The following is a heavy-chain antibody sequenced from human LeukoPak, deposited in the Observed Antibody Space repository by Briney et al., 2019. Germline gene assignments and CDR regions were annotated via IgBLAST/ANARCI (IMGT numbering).Heavy chain of an antibody. J-gene: IGHJ3*02. CDR1: GFTVSSNY. D-gene: IGHD2-2*02. CDR2: IRSKAYGGTT. CDR3: TRYTVSYAFDI. V-gene: IGHV3-49*04. Sequence: GGSLRLSCAASGFTVSSNYMSWVRQAPGKGLEWVGFIRSKAYGGTTEYAASVKGRFTISRDDSKSIAYLQMNSLKTEDTAVYYCTRYTVSYAFDIWGQGTMVTVSS.